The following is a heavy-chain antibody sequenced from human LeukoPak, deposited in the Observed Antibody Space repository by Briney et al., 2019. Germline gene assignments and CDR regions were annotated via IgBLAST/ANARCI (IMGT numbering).Heavy chain of an antibody. J-gene: IGHJ4*02. V-gene: IGHV1-2*02. CDR1: VYTFTGYY. CDR3: ATAEVVVITTAFDY. CDR2: INPNSGGT. Sequence: GASVKVSCKASVYTFTGYYMHWVRQAPGQGLEWMGWINPNSGGTNYAQKFQGRVTMTRDTSISTAYMELSRLRSDDTAVYYCATAEVVVITTAFDYWGQGTLVTVSS. D-gene: IGHD3-22*01.